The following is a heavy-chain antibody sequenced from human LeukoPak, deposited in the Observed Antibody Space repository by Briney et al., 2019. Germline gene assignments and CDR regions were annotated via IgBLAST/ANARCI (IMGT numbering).Heavy chain of an antibody. CDR2: ITPDGSEK. V-gene: IGHV3-7*01. D-gene: IGHD2-8*01. CDR1: GITFSDHW. Sequence: GGSLRLSCAASGITFSDHWTSWVRQAPGKGLEWVANITPDGSEKNYVDSVKGRFTISRDNAKNSLYLQMSSLRAEDSAVYYCATRYCTIPACRASSYHCMDNWGKGTTVTVSS. J-gene: IGHJ6*03. CDR3: ATRYCTIPACRASSYHCMDN.